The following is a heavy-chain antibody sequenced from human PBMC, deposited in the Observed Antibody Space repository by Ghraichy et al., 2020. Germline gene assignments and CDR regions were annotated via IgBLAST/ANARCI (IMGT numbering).Heavy chain of an antibody. CDR2: ISGSGGST. CDR3: AKHYPPYYDFWSGYNDYYYYGMDV. D-gene: IGHD3-3*01. Sequence: ESLNISCAASGFTFSSYAMSWVRQAPGKGLEWVSAISGSGGSTYYADSVKGRFTISRDNSKNTLYLQMNSLRAEDTAVYYCAKHYPPYYDFWSGYNDYYYYGMDVWGQGTTVTVSS. V-gene: IGHV3-23*01. CDR1: GFTFSSYA. J-gene: IGHJ6*02.